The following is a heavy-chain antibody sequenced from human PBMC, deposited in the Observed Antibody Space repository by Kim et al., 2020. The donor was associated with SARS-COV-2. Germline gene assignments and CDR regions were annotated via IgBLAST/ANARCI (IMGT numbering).Heavy chain of an antibody. Sequence: ASVKVSCKASGYTFTSYGISWVRQAPGQGLEWMGWISAYNGNTNYAQKLQGRVTMTTDTSTSTAYMELRRLRSDDTAVYYCARAYAYYYDSSGYFDYWGQGTLVTVSS. J-gene: IGHJ4*02. CDR3: ARAYAYYYDSSGYFDY. CDR1: GYTFTSYG. CDR2: ISAYNGNT. D-gene: IGHD3-22*01. V-gene: IGHV1-18*01.